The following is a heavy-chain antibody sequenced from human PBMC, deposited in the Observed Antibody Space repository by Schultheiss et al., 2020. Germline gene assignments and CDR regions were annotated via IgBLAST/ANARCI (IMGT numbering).Heavy chain of an antibody. CDR3: ARYFDWPHAFDV. Sequence: SETLSLTCTVSGGSIISYYWSWIRQPPGQGLEWIGYIYYTGNTNYNPSLKSRVTMSVDTSKNQFSLKLSSVTAADTAVYYCARYFDWPHAFDVWGQGRMVTVSS. V-gene: IGHV4-59*08. D-gene: IGHD3-9*01. CDR2: IYYTGNT. CDR1: GGSIISYY. J-gene: IGHJ3*01.